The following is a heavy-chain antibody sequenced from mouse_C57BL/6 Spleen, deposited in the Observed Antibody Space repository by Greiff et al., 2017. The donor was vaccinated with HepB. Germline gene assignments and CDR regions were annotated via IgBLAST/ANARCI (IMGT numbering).Heavy chain of an antibody. CDR3: ARKGWDKDYCDY. V-gene: IGHV1-82*01. Sequence: LVESGPELVKPGASVKISCKASGYAFSSSWMNWVKQRPGKGLEWIGRIYPGDGDTNYNGKFKGKATLTADKASSTAYMQLSSLTSEDSAVYFCARKGWDKDYCDYWGQGTTLTVSS. J-gene: IGHJ2*01. CDR1: GYAFSSSW. D-gene: IGHD4-1*01. CDR2: IYPGDGDT.